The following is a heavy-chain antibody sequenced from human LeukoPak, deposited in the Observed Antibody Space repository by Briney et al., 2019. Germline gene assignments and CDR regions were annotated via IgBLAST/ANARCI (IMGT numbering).Heavy chain of an antibody. CDR3: ARHRKTYYYDSSGYYPLDY. CDR1: GYSFTSYW. V-gene: IGHV5-10-1*01. D-gene: IGHD3-22*01. J-gene: IGHJ4*02. Sequence: PGGSLRLSCKGSGYSFTSYWISWVRQMPGKGLEWMGRIDPSDSYTNYSPSFQGHVTISADKSISTAYLQWSSLKASGTAMYYCARHRKTYYYDSSGYYPLDYWGQGTLVTVSS. CDR2: IDPSDSYT.